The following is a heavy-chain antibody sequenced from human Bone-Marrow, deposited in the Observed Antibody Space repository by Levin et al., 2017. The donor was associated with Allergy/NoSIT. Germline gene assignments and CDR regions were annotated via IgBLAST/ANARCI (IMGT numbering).Heavy chain of an antibody. V-gene: IGHV4-39*01. Sequence: SQTLSLTCTVSGGSISSSSWSWGWIRQPPGKGLEWIGNIYSTGRANYNPSLKSRLTISVDTSKNQFSLNLSPVTAADKAVYCCAVVPTAWFYFQYWGQGTLVTVSS. CDR3: AVVPTAWFYFQY. D-gene: IGHD2-2*01. CDR1: GGSISSSSWS. CDR2: IYSTGRA. J-gene: IGHJ4*02.